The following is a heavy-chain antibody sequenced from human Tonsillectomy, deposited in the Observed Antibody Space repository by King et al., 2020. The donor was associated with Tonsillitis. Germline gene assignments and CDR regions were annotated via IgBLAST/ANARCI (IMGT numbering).Heavy chain of an antibody. J-gene: IGHJ4*02. CDR3: ARSGAYNILTGFYWDIDY. CDR2: MNPNSGNT. CDR1: GYTFTNYD. D-gene: IGHD3-9*01. Sequence: VQLVQSGAEVKKPGASVKVSCKASGYTFTNYDFNWVRQATGQGLEWMGWMNPNSGNTGYAQKFQGRVTMTRNTSISTAYMELSSLRSEDTAVYYCARSGAYNILTGFYWDIDYWGQGTLVTVSS. V-gene: IGHV1-8*02.